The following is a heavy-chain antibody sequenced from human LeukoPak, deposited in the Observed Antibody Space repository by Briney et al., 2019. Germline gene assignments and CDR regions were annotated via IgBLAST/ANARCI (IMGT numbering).Heavy chain of an antibody. CDR3: ATRGYYDSSETGWFDP. CDR2: IIPMLGIT. J-gene: IGHJ5*02. D-gene: IGHD3-22*01. Sequence: ASVKVSCKASGGTFSSYDISWVRQAPGQGPEWMGRIIPMLGITNSAQKFQGRITITADQSTTTAYMELSSLRSEDTAVYYCATRGYYDSSETGWFDPWAREPWSPSPQ. CDR1: GGTFSSYD. V-gene: IGHV1-69*04.